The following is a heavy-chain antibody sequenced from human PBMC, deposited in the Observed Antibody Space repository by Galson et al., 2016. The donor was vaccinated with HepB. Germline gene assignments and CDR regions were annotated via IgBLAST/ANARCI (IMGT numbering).Heavy chain of an antibody. CDR1: GFTFSTYA. D-gene: IGHD1-20*01. CDR3: AKNGCGNWKLCYYYMDV. CDR2: ISGSGAST. J-gene: IGHJ6*03. Sequence: SLRLSCAASGFTFSTYAMSWVRQAPGKGLEWVSTISGSGASTYSADSLKGRFTISRDNSKSTLYLQMNSLRAEDTAVYHCAKNGCGNWKLCYYYMDVWGKGTTVTVSS. V-gene: IGHV3-23*01.